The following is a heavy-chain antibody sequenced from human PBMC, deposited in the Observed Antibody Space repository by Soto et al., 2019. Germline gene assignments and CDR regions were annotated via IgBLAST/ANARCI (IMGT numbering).Heavy chain of an antibody. Sequence: SLKISCQGSGYTFTNYWIVWVRQLPGKGLEWMGXIXPRDXXTXXXPSFHGQVTISDDKSLNSAFLQWSSLKAPDTATYYCARFAATSGINAFDVWGPGTMVTV. V-gene: IGHV5-51*01. J-gene: IGHJ3*01. CDR3: ARFAATSGINAFDV. D-gene: IGHD1-1*01. CDR2: IXPRDXXT. CDR1: GYTFTNYW.